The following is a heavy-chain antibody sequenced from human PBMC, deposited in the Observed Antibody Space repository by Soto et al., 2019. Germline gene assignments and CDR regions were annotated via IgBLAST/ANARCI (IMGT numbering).Heavy chain of an antibody. V-gene: IGHV4-59*01. D-gene: IGHD3-10*01. CDR3: ARAIRRGGRFDY. CDR2: IYHRGTT. J-gene: IGHJ4*02. Sequence: SETLSLTCTVSGGSISSYYWSWIRQPPGKGLEWIGYIYHRGTTNYNPSLKSRVTISTDMSKNQFSLKLSSVTAADTAVYYCARAIRRGGRFDYWGQGTLVTVSS. CDR1: GGSISSYY.